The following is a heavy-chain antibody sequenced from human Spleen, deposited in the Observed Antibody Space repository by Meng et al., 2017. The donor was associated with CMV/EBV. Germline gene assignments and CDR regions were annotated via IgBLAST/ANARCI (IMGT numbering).Heavy chain of an antibody. Sequence: SGAASGLTFSTYAMPWVRQAPGKGLEWVAVISYDGRNKYYADSVKGRFTISRDNSKNTLYLQMNSLRAEDTAVYYCARDRSSSSGPDYWGQGTLVTVSS. D-gene: IGHD6-6*01. CDR2: ISYDGRNK. CDR1: GLTFSTYA. CDR3: ARDRSSSSGPDY. J-gene: IGHJ4*02. V-gene: IGHV3-30*04.